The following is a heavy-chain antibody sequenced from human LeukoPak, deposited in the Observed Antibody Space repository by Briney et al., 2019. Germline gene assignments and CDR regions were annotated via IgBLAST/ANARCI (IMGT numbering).Heavy chain of an antibody. D-gene: IGHD1-26*01. CDR2: ISSGSSYI. CDR3: ARQVGVDDAFDI. V-gene: IGHV3-21*01. J-gene: IGHJ3*02. Sequence: SGGSLRLSCAASRFTFNTYSVNWVRQAPGKGLEWVSSISSGSSYIFYADSMKGRFTISRDIAKTSLYLQMNSLRAGDTAVYYCARQVGVDDAFDIWGQGTKVTVSS. CDR1: RFTFNTYS.